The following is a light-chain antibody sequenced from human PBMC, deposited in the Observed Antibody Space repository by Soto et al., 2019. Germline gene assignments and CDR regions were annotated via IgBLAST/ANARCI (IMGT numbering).Light chain of an antibody. Sequence: SGSSSNIGNDYVSWYQNLPGTAPKLLIYDNNKRPSGIPDRSSGSKSGTSATLGITGLQTGDEADYYCGTWDSTLNVWVFGGGTKLTVL. J-gene: IGLJ3*02. CDR3: GTWDSTLNVWV. V-gene: IGLV1-51*01. CDR1: SSNIGNDY. CDR2: DNN.